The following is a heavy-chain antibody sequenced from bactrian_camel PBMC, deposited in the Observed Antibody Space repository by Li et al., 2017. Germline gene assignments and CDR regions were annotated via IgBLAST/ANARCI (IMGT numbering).Heavy chain of an antibody. CDR2: INGNSRNT. D-gene: IGHD2*01. V-gene: IGHV3-2*01. Sequence: HVQLVESGGGSVQPGGSLRLSCAASGHTDSSMCMGWFRQAPGKGLEWVSSINGNSRNTHYADSVKGRFTISRDNAKNTMYLQMTSLNAEDTAVYYCATGLLPYCSGVYCYTHYNYWGQGTQVTVS. J-gene: IGHJ4*01. CDR3: ATGLLPYCSGVYCYTHYNY. CDR1: GHTDSSMC.